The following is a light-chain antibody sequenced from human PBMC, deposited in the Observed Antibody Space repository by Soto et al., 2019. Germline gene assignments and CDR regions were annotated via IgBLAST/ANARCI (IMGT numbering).Light chain of an antibody. CDR1: SSNIGAGFD. J-gene: IGLJ2*01. V-gene: IGLV1-40*01. CDR2: GNS. Sequence: QSVLTQPPSVSGAPGQRVTISCTGSSSNIGAGFDVHWYQQIPGTAPKLLIYGNSNRPSGVPDRFSGSKSGTSASLAITGLQAEDEADYYCQSYDNSLSGSWVFGGGTKLTVL. CDR3: QSYDNSLSGSWV.